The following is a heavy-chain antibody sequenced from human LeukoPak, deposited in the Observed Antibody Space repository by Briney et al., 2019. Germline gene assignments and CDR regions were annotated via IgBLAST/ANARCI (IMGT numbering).Heavy chain of an antibody. V-gene: IGHV3-7*01. CDR2: IKPDGSEK. CDR3: ARTDAASSGSY. CDR1: GFTISSYW. J-gene: IGHJ4*02. Sequence: GGSLRLSCVASGFTISSYWMIWVRQAPGEGLEWVANIKPDGSEKYYVDSVRVRFTISRDNAKNLLYLQMNSLRGEDTAVYYCARTDAASSGSYWGQGTLVTVSS. D-gene: IGHD5-18*01.